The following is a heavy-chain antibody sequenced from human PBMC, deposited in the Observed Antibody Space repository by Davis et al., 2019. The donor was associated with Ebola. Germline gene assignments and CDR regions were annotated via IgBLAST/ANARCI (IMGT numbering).Heavy chain of an antibody. J-gene: IGHJ6*02. V-gene: IGHV3-30*03. D-gene: IGHD2-8*01. CDR3: ARDLMSVTKDYGMDV. Sequence: GGSLRLSCAASGFTFSSYGMHWVRQAPGKGLGWVAVISYDGSNKYYAESVKGRFTISRDNSKNTVYLQMNSLRAEDTAVYYCARDLMSVTKDYGMDVWGQGTTVTVSS. CDR2: ISYDGSNK. CDR1: GFTFSSYG.